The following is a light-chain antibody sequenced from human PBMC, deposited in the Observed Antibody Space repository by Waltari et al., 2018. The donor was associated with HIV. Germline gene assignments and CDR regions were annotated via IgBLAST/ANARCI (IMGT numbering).Light chain of an antibody. CDR1: QSGSVK. CDR3: QQYYNGPRGT. J-gene: IGKJ5*01. Sequence: IVMTQSPATLSVSPGDTVILSCRASQSGSVKLGRFQQKPCKAPRVLIHGASTRATANPARFSGSGDGTEFSLTIRSRQSEDFAVYYCQQYYNGPRGTVGQGTRLEIK. V-gene: IGKV3D-15*01. CDR2: GAS.